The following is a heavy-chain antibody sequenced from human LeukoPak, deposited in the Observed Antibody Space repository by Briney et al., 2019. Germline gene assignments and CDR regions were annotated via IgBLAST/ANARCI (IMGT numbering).Heavy chain of an antibody. CDR2: IWYDGSNK. CDR3: ARDVGYYKNWFGP. D-gene: IGHD3-10*01. V-gene: IGHV3-33*01. CDR1: GFTFSNYG. J-gene: IGHJ5*02. Sequence: GGSLRLSCAASGFTFSNYGMHWVRQAPGKGLEWVAVIWYDGSNKYYADSVKGRFTISRDNSKNTLYLQMNSLRVEDTAVYYWARDVGYYKNWFGPWGQGTLVTVSS.